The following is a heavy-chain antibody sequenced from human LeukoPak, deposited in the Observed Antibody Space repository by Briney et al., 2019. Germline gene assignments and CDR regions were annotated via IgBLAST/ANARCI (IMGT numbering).Heavy chain of an antibody. CDR3: AKDRDFGVVLGAFDI. CDR1: GFTFDDHA. CDR2: INWNSGII. V-gene: IGHV3-9*01. J-gene: IGHJ3*02. D-gene: IGHD3-3*01. Sequence: GRSLRLSCAASGFTFDDHAMHWVRQAPGRGLEWVSGINWNSGIIAYADSVKGRFTISRDNAKNSLYLQMNSLRAEDTALYYCAKDRDFGVVLGAFDIWGQGAMVTVSS.